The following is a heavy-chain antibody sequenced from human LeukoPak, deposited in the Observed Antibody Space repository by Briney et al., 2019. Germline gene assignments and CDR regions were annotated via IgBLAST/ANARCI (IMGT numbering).Heavy chain of an antibody. J-gene: IGHJ6*03. D-gene: IGHD3-3*01. CDR2: ISSSGSTI. CDR1: GFTFSDYY. V-gene: IGHV3-11*04. CDR3: ARLYYDFWSGYHLDYYYYMDV. Sequence: GGSLRLSCAASGFTFSDYYMSWIRQAPGKGLEWVSYISSSGSTIYYADSVKGRFTISRDNAKNSLYLQMNSLRAEDTAVYYCARLYYDFWSGYHLDYYYYMDVWGKGTTVTVS.